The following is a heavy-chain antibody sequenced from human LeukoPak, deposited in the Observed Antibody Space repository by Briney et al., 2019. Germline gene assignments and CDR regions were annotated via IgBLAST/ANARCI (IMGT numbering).Heavy chain of an antibody. CDR2: ISGSGGST. Sequence: PGGSLRLPCAASGFTFSSYAMSWVRQAPGKGLEWVSAISGSGGSTYYADSVKGRFTISRDNSKNTLYLQMNSLRAEDTAVYYCAKGEGSSWYYFDYWGQGTLVTVSS. V-gene: IGHV3-23*01. CDR1: GFTFSSYA. CDR3: AKGEGSSWYYFDY. D-gene: IGHD6-13*01. J-gene: IGHJ4*02.